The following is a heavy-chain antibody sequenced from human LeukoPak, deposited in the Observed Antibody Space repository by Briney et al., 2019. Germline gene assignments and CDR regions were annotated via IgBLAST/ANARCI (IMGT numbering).Heavy chain of an antibody. V-gene: IGHV1-46*01. D-gene: IGHD6-19*01. Sequence: ASVKVSCKTSGYTFTNYYMHWVRQAPGQGLEWMGIINPSGGSTSYAQKFQGRVTMTRDTSTSTVYMELISLRSEDTAVYYCARADSSGWYDYWGQGTLVTVSS. CDR1: GYTFTNYY. CDR2: INPSGGST. J-gene: IGHJ4*02. CDR3: ARADSSGWYDY.